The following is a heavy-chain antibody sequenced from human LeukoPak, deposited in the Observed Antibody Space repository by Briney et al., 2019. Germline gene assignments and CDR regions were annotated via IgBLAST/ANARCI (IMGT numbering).Heavy chain of an antibody. CDR3: ARREGVYWHFDL. D-gene: IGHD1-14*01. CDR2: ISGSGGST. Sequence: GGSLRLSCAASGFTFSSYAMSWVRQAPGKGLEWVSAISGSGGSTYYADSVKGRFTISRDNSKNTLYLQMNSLRAEDTAVYYCARREGVYWHFDLWGRGTLVTVS. J-gene: IGHJ2*01. CDR1: GFTFSSYA. V-gene: IGHV3-23*01.